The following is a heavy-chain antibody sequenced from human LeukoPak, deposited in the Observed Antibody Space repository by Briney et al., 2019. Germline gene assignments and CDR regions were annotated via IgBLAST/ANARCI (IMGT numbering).Heavy chain of an antibody. Sequence: SETLSLTCTVSGGSMSNYYWSWIRQPPGKGLEWIGFVYYSGSTNYNPSLKSRVTISIDTSKNQFSLKLSSVTPADTAVYYCARDRQLERRGLDYWGQGALVTVSS. CDR2: VYYSGST. V-gene: IGHV4-59*01. D-gene: IGHD1-1*01. CDR1: GGSMSNYY. CDR3: ARDRQLERRGLDY. J-gene: IGHJ4*02.